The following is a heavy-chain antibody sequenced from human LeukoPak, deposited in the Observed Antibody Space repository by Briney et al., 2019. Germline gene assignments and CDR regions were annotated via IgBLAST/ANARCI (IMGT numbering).Heavy chain of an antibody. V-gene: IGHV1-69*13. CDR3: ARDGRGQLLPNNRFDP. CDR2: IIPIFGTA. J-gene: IGHJ5*02. D-gene: IGHD2-15*01. Sequence: ASVKVSCKASGGTFSSYAISWVRQAPGQGLEWMGGIIPIFGTANYAQKFQGRVTITADESTSTAYMELSSLRSEDTAVYYCARDGRGQLLPNNRFDPWGQGTLVTVSS. CDR1: GGTFSSYA.